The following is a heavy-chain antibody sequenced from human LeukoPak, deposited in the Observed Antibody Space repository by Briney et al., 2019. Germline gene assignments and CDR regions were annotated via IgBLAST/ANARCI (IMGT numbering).Heavy chain of an antibody. Sequence: AASVKVSCKASGYTFANYGISWVRQAPGQGLEWMGWISAYNGNTNYAQKLQGRVTMTADTSTSTAHMELRSLRSDDTAVYYCARDTYDYVWGNYRNKFDPWGQGTLVTVSS. CDR3: ARDTYDYVWGNYRNKFDP. CDR1: GYTFANYG. CDR2: ISAYNGNT. V-gene: IGHV1-18*01. D-gene: IGHD3-16*02. J-gene: IGHJ5*02.